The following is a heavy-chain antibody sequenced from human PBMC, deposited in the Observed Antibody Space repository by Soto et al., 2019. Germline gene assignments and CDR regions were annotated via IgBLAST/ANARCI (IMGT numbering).Heavy chain of an antibody. V-gene: IGHV1-69*06. CDR1: GGTFSSYA. CDR2: IIPIFGTA. CDR3: ARGSGGIAARRYYYYYGMDV. D-gene: IGHD6-6*01. J-gene: IGHJ6*02. Sequence: QVQLVQSGAEVKKPGSSVKVSCKASGGTFSSYAISWVRQAPGQGLEWMGGIIPIFGTAKYAQKFQGRVTITADKSTSTAYMELSSLRSEDTAVYYCARGSGGIAARRYYYYYGMDVWGQGTTVTVSS.